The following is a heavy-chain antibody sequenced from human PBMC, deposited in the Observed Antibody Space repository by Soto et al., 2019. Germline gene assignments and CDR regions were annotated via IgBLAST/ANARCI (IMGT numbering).Heavy chain of an antibody. V-gene: IGHV5-51*01. J-gene: IGHJ3*02. CDR1: GYSFSSYW. CDR2: IYPGASDT. Sequence: GEALKTSWKGSGYSFSSYWVGWVRQMPGKGLEWVGIIYPGASDTRYSPSFQGPVTISADKSLSTAYLQWSSLKASDTAMYYCARRIWDCSSTSCYRAGDAFDIWGQGTRVTVS. D-gene: IGHD2-2*02. CDR3: ARRIWDCSSTSCYRAGDAFDI.